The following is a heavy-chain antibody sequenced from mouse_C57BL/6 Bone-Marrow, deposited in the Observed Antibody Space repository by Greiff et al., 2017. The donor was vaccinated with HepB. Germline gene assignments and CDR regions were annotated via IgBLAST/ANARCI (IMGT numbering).Heavy chain of an antibody. V-gene: IGHV1-76*01. J-gene: IGHJ3*01. CDR2: IYPGSGNT. Sequence: QVQLKQSGAELVRPGASVKLSCKASGYTFTDYYINWVKQRPGQGLEWIARIYPGSGNTYYNEKFKGKATLTAEKSSSTAYIQRSSLTSEDSAVYFCARELYAWFAYWGQGTLVTVSA. CDR3: ARELYAWFAY. CDR1: GYTFTDYY. D-gene: IGHD2-14*01.